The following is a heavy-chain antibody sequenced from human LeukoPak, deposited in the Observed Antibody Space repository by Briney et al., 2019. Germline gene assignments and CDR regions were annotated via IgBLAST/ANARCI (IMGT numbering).Heavy chain of an antibody. V-gene: IGHV1-2*02. Sequence: ASVKVCCKASGYTFTCYYMHWVRQAPGQGLEWTGWINPNSGGTNYAQKFQGRVTMTRDTSISTAYMELSRLRSDDTAVYYCARGWQWEPYFSDYWGQGTLVTVSS. CDR2: INPNSGGT. CDR1: GYTFTCYY. J-gene: IGHJ4*02. D-gene: IGHD1-26*01. CDR3: ARGWQWEPYFSDY.